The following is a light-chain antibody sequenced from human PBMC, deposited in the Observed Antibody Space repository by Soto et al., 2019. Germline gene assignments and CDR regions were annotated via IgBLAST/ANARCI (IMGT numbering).Light chain of an antibody. J-gene: IGKJ2*01. Sequence: DIQMTQSPSSLSASAGDRVTITCRASQSINIYLNWYQKKPGKAPKVLIYAASSLQSGVPSRFSGSGSGTDFTLTISSLRAEDSATYYCQHSSQYPSTFGQGTKLEIK. V-gene: IGKV1-39*01. CDR1: QSINIY. CDR2: AAS. CDR3: QHSSQYPST.